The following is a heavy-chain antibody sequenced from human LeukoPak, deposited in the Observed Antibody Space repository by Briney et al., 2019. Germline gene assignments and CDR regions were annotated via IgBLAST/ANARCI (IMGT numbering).Heavy chain of an antibody. V-gene: IGHV3-23*01. Sequence: GALRLSCAASGFTVSSNYMSWVRQAPGKGLEWVSAISGSGGSTYYADSVKGRFTISRDNSKNTLYLQMNSLRAEDTAVYYCAKDLFLYGSGICCGFDYWGQGTLVTVSS. D-gene: IGHD3-10*01. CDR3: AKDLFLYGSGICCGFDY. CDR2: ISGSGGST. CDR1: GFTVSSNY. J-gene: IGHJ4*02.